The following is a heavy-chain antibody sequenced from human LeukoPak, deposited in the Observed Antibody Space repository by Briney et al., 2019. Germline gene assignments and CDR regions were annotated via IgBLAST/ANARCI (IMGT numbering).Heavy chain of an antibody. CDR3: ARGDSSGYYDGWFDP. CDR2: IYYSGST. V-gene: IGHV4-59*01. J-gene: IGHJ5*02. CDR1: GGSISSYY. D-gene: IGHD3-22*01. Sequence: PSETLSLTCTVSGGSISSYYWSWIRQPPGKGLEWIGYIYYSGSTNYNPSLKSRVTISVDTSKNQFSLKLSSVTAADTAVYYCARGDSSGYYDGWFDPWGQGTLVTVSS.